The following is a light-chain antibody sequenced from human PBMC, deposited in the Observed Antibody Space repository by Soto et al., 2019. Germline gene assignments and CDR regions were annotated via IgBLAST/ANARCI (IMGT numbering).Light chain of an antibody. Sequence: QSALTQPASVSGSPGQSITISCTGTNSDVGAYVSWYQQHPDKAPKFIIYEVSHRPSGVSNRFSGSKSGNTASLTISGLQAEDEADYYCSSYTTSGTPVFGGGTKLTVL. CDR1: NSDVGAY. J-gene: IGLJ2*01. CDR2: EVS. V-gene: IGLV2-14*01. CDR3: SSYTTSGTPV.